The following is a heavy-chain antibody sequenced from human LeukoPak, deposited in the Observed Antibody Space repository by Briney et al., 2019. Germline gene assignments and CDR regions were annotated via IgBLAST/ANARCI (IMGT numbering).Heavy chain of an antibody. CDR3: ARHGIAVAGQGDY. D-gene: IGHD6-19*01. V-gene: IGHV4-59*08. Sequence: SETLSLTCTVSGGSISSYYWSWIRQPPGKGLEWIGYIYYSGSTNYNPSLKSRVTMSVDTSKNQFSLKLSSVTAADTAVYYCARHGIAVAGQGDYWGQGTLVTVSS. CDR2: IYYSGST. CDR1: GGSISSYY. J-gene: IGHJ4*02.